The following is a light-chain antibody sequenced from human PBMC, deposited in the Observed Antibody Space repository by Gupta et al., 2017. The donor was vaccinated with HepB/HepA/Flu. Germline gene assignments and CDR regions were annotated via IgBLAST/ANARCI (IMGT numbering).Light chain of an antibody. Sequence: EIVMTQSPLSLPVTHGEPASISCRSSQSLLNRNGYHYLDWNLQKPGQSPQLLIYLGANRAYGVPDRFSGSGVGTGFRLKRSIAEEEGVGAYYPTYYLQTRTFGQGTKVEIK. CDR1: QSLLNRNGYHY. CDR2: LGA. CDR3: TYYLQTRT. V-gene: IGKV2-28*01. J-gene: IGKJ1*01.